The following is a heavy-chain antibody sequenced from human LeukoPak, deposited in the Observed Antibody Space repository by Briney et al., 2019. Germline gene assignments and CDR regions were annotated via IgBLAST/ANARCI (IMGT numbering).Heavy chain of an antibody. J-gene: IGHJ6*02. CDR1: GFTVSNNY. CDR3: ARELREGWYYYYYYGMDV. CDR2: IYSTGGI. V-gene: IGHV3-66*01. Sequence: GGSLRLSCAVSGFTVSNNYMSWVRQAPGKGLEWVSVIYSTGGIHYADSVKGRFTISRDSSKNTLFLQMSNLRAEDTAVYYCARELREGWYYYYYYGMDVWGQGTTVTVSS. D-gene: IGHD2-8*01.